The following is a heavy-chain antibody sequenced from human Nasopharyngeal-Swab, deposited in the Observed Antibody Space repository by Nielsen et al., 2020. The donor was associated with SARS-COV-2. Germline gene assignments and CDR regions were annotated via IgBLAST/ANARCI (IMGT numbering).Heavy chain of an antibody. CDR2: ISYDGPNK. Sequence: GGSLRLSCAASGFTFSTYAMHWVRQAPGKGLEWVAVISYDGPNKYYADSVKGRFTVSRDNSKNTLYLQMNSLRAEDPAVYYCARPRRELRVYYGMDVWGQGTTVTVSS. CDR1: GFTFSTYA. V-gene: IGHV3-30-3*01. CDR3: ARPRRELRVYYGMDV. D-gene: IGHD1-7*01. J-gene: IGHJ6*02.